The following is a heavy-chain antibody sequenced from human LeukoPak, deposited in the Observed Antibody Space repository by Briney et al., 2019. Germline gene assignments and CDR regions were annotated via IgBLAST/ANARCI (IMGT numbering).Heavy chain of an antibody. CDR3: ASVQGGVLGLRHYYYGMDV. CDR2: ISSSGSTI. CDR1: GFTFSDYW. Sequence: GGSLRLSCAASGFTFSDYWMSWIRQAPGKWLEWVSYISSSGSTIYYADSVKGRFTISRDNAKYSLYLQMNSLRAEDTAVYYCASVQGGVLGLRHYYYGMDVCSQATTVTVSS. J-gene: IGHJ6*02. D-gene: IGHD3-16*01. V-gene: IGHV3-11*01.